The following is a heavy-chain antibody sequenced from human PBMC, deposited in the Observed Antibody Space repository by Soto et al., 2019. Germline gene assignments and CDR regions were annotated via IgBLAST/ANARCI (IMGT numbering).Heavy chain of an antibody. CDR2: ISADGRYT. CDR1: GFTFSNYW. CDR3: ARDRGGNRGHSLYFFDS. V-gene: IGHV3-74*01. J-gene: IGHJ4*02. Sequence: DVQLVESGGGLVQPGGSRRISCVASGFTFSNYWMHWVRQVPGKGPVWVSRISADGRYTVYTDSVKGRFTISRDNANNTLFLQMDSLRVEDTAVYYCARDRGGNRGHSLYFFDSWGQGVLLSVSS. D-gene: IGHD3-9*01.